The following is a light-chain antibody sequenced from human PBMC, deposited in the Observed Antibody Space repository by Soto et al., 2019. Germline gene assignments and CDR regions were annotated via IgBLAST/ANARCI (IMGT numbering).Light chain of an antibody. CDR3: QQASSFPIT. J-gene: IGKJ5*01. Sequence: DIQMTQSPSSLSASLGDRVTITWGTSQAIGNYLNWYQQKPGKAPNLLIFGATNLQSGVPSRFSGSGSGTDFTLTISSLQTEDFATYYCQQASSFPITFGQGTRLEIK. CDR2: GAT. V-gene: IGKV1-12*01. CDR1: QAIGNY.